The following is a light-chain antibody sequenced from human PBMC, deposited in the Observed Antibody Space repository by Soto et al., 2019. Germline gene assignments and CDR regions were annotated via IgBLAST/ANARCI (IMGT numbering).Light chain of an antibody. CDR3: CSYAGSYTFV. CDR1: SSDVGVYNY. CDR2: DVS. Sequence: QSVLAHPRSLSGSPGQSVTISCTGTSSDVGVYNYVSWYQQYPGKAPKIMIYDVSKRPSGVPDRFSGSKSDNTASLTISGLQAEDEADYYCCSYAGSYTFVFGIGTKVTVL. J-gene: IGLJ1*01. V-gene: IGLV2-11*01.